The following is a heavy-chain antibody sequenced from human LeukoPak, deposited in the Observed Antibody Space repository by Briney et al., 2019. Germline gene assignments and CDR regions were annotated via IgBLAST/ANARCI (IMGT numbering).Heavy chain of an antibody. CDR2: IYYSGST. CDR1: GGSISSYH. J-gene: IGHJ6*03. V-gene: IGHV4-59*01. Sequence: SGTLSLTRTVSGGSISSYHWSWIRQPPGKGLEWFGYIYYSGSTHYNPSHKSRDPISVDTSQNQFSLKLSSVTAADTAVYYCARVWEAVARTGYYYYYYMDVWGKGTTVTVSS. D-gene: IGHD6-19*01. CDR3: ARVWEAVARTGYYYYYYMDV.